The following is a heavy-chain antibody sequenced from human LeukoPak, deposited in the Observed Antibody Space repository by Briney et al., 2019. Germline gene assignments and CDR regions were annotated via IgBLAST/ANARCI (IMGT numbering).Heavy chain of an antibody. Sequence: GGSLRLSCTVSGFTFSTYGMSWVRQAPGKGLEWVSGISGSGGSRFYTDSVKGRFTISRDNSKITLYLQMNSLRAEDTAVYYCAKLREWELPDLFDYWGQGTLVTVSS. V-gene: IGHV3-23*01. CDR1: GFTFSTYG. D-gene: IGHD1-26*01. CDR3: AKLREWELPDLFDY. J-gene: IGHJ4*02. CDR2: ISGSGGSR.